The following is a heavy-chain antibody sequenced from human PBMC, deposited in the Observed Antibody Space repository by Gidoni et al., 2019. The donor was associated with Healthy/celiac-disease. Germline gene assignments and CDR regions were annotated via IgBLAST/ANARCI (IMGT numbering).Heavy chain of an antibody. Sequence: QVQLQQWGAGLLKPSETLSLTCAVYGGSFSGYYWSWIRQPPGKGLEWIGEINHIGSTNYNPSLKSRVTISVDTSKNQFSLKLSSVTAADTAVYYCARTRPTYDLDYWGQGTLVTVSS. CDR1: GGSFSGYY. V-gene: IGHV4-34*01. CDR3: ARTRPTYDLDY. D-gene: IGHD3-3*01. CDR2: INHIGST. J-gene: IGHJ4*02.